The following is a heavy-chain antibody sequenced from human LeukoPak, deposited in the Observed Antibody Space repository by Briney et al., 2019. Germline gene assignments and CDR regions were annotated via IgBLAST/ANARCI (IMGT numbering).Heavy chain of an antibody. CDR2: ISGSGGST. V-gene: IGHV3-23*01. D-gene: IGHD3-3*01. CDR3: AKHPLRITIFGVVPPDY. J-gene: IGHJ4*02. CDR1: GFTFSSYA. Sequence: GGSLRLSCAASGFTFSSYAMSWVRQAPGKGLEWVSAISGSGGSTYYADSVKGRFIISRDNSKNTLYLQMNSLRAEDTAVYYCAKHPLRITIFGVVPPDYWGQGTLVTISS.